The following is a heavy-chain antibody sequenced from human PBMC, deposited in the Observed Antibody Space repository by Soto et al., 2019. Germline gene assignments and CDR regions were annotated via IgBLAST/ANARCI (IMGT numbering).Heavy chain of an antibody. J-gene: IGHJ4*02. V-gene: IGHV3-21*01. CDR2: ISSGNSYI. CDR3: ATQMDYNILTGYRPFDY. Sequence: EVQLVESGGGLVKPGGSLRLSCAVSGFTFSSYSMNWVRQAPGKGLEWVSSISSGNSYIYYADSVRGRFTVSRDNAKSSLYLQMNSLRAEDTAVYYCATQMDYNILTGYRPFDYWGQGTLFTVSS. CDR1: GFTFSSYS. D-gene: IGHD3-9*01.